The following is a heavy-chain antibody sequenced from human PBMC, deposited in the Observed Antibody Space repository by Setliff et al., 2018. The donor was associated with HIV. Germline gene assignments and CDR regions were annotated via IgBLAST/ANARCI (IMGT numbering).Heavy chain of an antibody. CDR1: GGSLSSGYYY. J-gene: IGHJ2*01. CDR2: NYSSGST. V-gene: IGHV4-61*02. Sequence: SETLSLACTVSGGSLSSGYYYWSWVRQPAGKGLEWIGRNYSSGSTNYNPSLKSRVTISVDTSKNQFSLKLSSVTAADTAVYYCARDMGGGDWYFDLWGLGTLVTVSS. D-gene: IGHD3-10*01. CDR3: ARDMGGGDWYFDL.